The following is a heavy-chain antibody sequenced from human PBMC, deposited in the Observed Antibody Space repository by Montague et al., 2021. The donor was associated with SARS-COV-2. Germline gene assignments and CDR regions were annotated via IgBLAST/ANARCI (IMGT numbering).Heavy chain of an antibody. D-gene: IGHD2-8*01. CDR1: GGSISGYY. V-gene: IGHV4-59*01. CDR3: ARLLRSCSNGVCRTYYYYAMDV. CDR2: IYYSGST. Sequence: SETLSLTCTVSGGSISGYYWSWIRQSPGKGLEWIGYIYYSGSTXXXPXXXXRVTVSVDRSKNQVSLKLSSVTPADTAVYYCARLLRSCSNGVCRTYYYYAMDVWGQGTTATVSS. J-gene: IGHJ6*02.